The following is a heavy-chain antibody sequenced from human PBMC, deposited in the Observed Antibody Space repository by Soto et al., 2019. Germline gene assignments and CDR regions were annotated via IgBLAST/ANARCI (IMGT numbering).Heavy chain of an antibody. D-gene: IGHD2-8*01. CDR3: ARSLGYCTNGVCYTYYGMDV. CDR2: IYTSGST. J-gene: IGHJ6*02. Sequence: QVQLQESGPGLVKPSETLSLTCTVSGGSISSYYWSWIRQPAGKGLEWIGRIYTSGSTNYNPSLKSRVTMSVDTSKNQFSLKLSSVTAADTAVYYCARSLGYCTNGVCYTYYGMDVWGQGTTVTVSS. CDR1: GGSISSYY. V-gene: IGHV4-4*07.